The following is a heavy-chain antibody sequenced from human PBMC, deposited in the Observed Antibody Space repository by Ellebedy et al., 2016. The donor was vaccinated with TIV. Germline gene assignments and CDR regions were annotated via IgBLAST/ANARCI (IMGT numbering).Heavy chain of an antibody. CDR3: VREYSFGDFDS. D-gene: IGHD3-3*01. Sequence: GGSLRLXXVASGFTFSAHSIHWVRQAPGKWLDWVAVVSSDGNTKYYADSVRGRFSVSRDNSRSTAYLQLNSLRTDDTAFYHCVREYSFGDFDSWGQGTLVIVSS. V-gene: IGHV3-30-3*01. CDR2: VSSDGNTK. J-gene: IGHJ4*02. CDR1: GFTFSAHS.